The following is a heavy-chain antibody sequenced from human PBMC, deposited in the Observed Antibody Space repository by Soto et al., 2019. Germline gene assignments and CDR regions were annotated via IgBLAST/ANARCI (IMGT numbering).Heavy chain of an antibody. D-gene: IGHD3-10*01. V-gene: IGHV4-59*01. J-gene: IGHJ3*02. CDR1: GDSISSYY. CDR2: IYYSGST. CDR3: ARGIITMVRGDLIDI. Sequence: QVQLQESGPGLVEPSETLSLTCTVSGDSISSYYWSWIRQPPGKGLEWIGYIYYSGSTNYNPSLKSRVTISVNTSKNQFSLKLSSVTAADTAVYYCARGIITMVRGDLIDIWGQGTMVTVSS.